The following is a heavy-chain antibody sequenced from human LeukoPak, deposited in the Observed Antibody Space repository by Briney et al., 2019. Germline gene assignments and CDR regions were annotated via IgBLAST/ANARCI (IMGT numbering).Heavy chain of an antibody. J-gene: IGHJ4*02. CDR2: INPNSGGT. D-gene: IGHD3-3*01. V-gene: IGHV1-2*02. Sequence: ASVKVSCKASGYTFTGYYMHWVRQAPGQGLEWMGWINPNSGGTNYAQKFQGRVTMTRDTSISTAYMELSRLRSDDTAVYYCARGAIVGVVILENLLDYWGQGTLVTVSS. CDR3: ARGAIVGVVILENLLDY. CDR1: GYTFTGYY.